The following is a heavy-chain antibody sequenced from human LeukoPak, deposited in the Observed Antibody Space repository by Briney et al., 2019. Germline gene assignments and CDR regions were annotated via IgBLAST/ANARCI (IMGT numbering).Heavy chain of an antibody. CDR1: GNTFMDFY. CDR3: VGPGIAAAAD. CDR2: INPKSGAT. J-gene: IGHJ4*02. Sequence: ASVKVSCKASGNTFMDFYTHWVRQAPGQGLEWMGRINPKSGATNYAQNFQGRVTMTRDTSISTAFMELSRLRFDDTAVYYCVGPGIAAAADWGQGTLVTVSS. V-gene: IGHV1-2*06. D-gene: IGHD6-13*01.